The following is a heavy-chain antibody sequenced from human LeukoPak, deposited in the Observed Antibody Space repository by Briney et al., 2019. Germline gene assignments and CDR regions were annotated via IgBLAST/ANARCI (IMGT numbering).Heavy chain of an antibody. Sequence: GGSLRLSCTTSGFTSGDYAMSWVRQAPGKGLEWVSAISGSGGSTYYADSVKGRFTISRDNSKNTLYLQMNSLRAEDTAVYYCAKDHRRYYYGSAVIWGQGTMVTVSS. CDR1: GFTSGDYA. D-gene: IGHD3-10*01. J-gene: IGHJ3*02. CDR3: AKDHRRYYYGSAVI. CDR2: ISGSGGST. V-gene: IGHV3-23*01.